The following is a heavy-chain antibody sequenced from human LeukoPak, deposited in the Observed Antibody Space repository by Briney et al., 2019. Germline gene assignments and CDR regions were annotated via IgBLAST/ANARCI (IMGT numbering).Heavy chain of an antibody. D-gene: IGHD2-2*01. J-gene: IGHJ6*04. CDR1: GYTFTSYY. CDR2: INPSGGST. CDR3: ARGPYCSSTSCYWSYYYYYGMDV. V-gene: IGHV1-46*01. Sequence: ASVKVSWKASGYTFTSYYMHWVRQAPGQGLGWMGIINPSGGSTSYAQKFQGRVTMTRDTSTSTVYMELSSLRSEDTAVYYCARGPYCSSTSCYWSYYYYYGMDVWGKGTTVTVSS.